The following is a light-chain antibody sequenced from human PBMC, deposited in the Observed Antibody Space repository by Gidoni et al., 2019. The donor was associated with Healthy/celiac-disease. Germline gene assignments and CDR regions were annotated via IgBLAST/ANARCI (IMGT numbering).Light chain of an antibody. V-gene: IGKV2-28*01. CDR3: MQALQTPRT. J-gene: IGKJ1*01. Sequence: DIVMTQPPLSLLVTPGEPASFSCTSSQSLLHSNGYNYLDWYLQKPGQSPQLLIYLGSNRASGVPDRFSGSGSGTDFTLKISRVEAEDVGVYYCMQALQTPRTFGQGTKVEIK. CDR1: QSLLHSNGYNY. CDR2: LGS.